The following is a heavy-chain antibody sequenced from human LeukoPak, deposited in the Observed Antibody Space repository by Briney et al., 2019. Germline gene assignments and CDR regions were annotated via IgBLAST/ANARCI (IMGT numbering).Heavy chain of an antibody. Sequence: SETLSLTCTVSGGSISSSSYYWGWIRQPPGKGLEWIGRIYTSGSTNYNPSLKSRVTISLGTSKNQFSLKLSSVTAADTAVYYCARGDGTKRAFDIWGQGTMVTVSS. CDR3: ARGDGTKRAFDI. CDR2: IYTSGST. V-gene: IGHV4-61*02. CDR1: GGSISSSSYY. D-gene: IGHD1/OR15-1a*01. J-gene: IGHJ3*02.